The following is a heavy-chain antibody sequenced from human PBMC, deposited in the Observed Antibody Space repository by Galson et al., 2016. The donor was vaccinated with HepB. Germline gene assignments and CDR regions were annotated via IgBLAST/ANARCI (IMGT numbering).Heavy chain of an antibody. CDR3: VRPWCRDLTELEY. V-gene: IGHV1-8*01. CDR1: GYTFTTYD. Sequence: SVKVSCKASGYTFTTYDINWVRQAPGQGLEWVGWMNPNSGNTGSAQKFQGRVTMTSNRPMSTAYLELRNLRFEDTAVYYCVRPWCRDLTELEYWGRGTVVTVSS. CDR2: MNPNSGNT. J-gene: IGHJ1*01. D-gene: IGHD2/OR15-2a*01.